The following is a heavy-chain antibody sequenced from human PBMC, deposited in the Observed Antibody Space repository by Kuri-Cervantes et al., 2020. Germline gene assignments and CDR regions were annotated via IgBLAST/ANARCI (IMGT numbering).Heavy chain of an antibody. CDR2: IYYSGST. J-gene: IGHJ5*02. D-gene: IGHD3-10*02. CDR3: ASLFGELLYGWSDP. CDR1: GGSVSSGSYY. Sequence: ESLKISCTVSGGSVSSGSYYWSWIRQPPGKGLEWIGYIYYSGSTNYNPSLKSRVTISVDTSKNQFSLKLSSVTAADTAVYYCASLFGELLYGWSDPWGQGTLVTVSS. V-gene: IGHV4-61*01.